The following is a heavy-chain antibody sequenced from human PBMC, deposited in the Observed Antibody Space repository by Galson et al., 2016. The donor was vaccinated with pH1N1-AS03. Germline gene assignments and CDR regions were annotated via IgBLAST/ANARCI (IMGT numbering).Heavy chain of an antibody. CDR2: IKSKTDGGTT. V-gene: IGHV3-15*01. Sequence: SLRLSCAGSGFTFNNTWMSWVRQAPGEGLEWVGRIKSKTDGGTTEYAAPVKGRFTISRDDSRDTLHLQMHSLKTEDSALYYCVTGGNNFGHEYWGQGTLVTVSS. D-gene: IGHD5-18*01. J-gene: IGHJ4*01. CDR1: GFTFNNTW. CDR3: VTGGNNFGHEY.